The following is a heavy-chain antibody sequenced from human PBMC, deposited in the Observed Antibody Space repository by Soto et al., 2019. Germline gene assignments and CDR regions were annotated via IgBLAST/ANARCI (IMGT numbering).Heavy chain of an antibody. CDR3: ARPRGFIQLSYYFDS. Sequence: QLQLQESGPGLVKPSETLSLTCTVSGGSISSSSYYWGWVRQPPGKGLEWIGTIYNSGSTYYSPSLKSRVTISVDTSKNQFSLKLSSGNAADTAVYYCARPRGFIQLSYYFDSWGQGTLVTVSS. J-gene: IGHJ4*02. V-gene: IGHV4-39*01. CDR1: GGSISSSSYY. D-gene: IGHD5-18*01. CDR2: IYNSGST.